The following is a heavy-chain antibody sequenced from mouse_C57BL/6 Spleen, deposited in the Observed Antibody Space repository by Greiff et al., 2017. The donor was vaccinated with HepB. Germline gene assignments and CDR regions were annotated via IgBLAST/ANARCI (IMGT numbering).Heavy chain of an antibody. CDR3: TKGYYYGSSYPPLGY. CDR1: GYTFTDYD. Sequence: VQLQESGAELVRPGASVTLSCKASGYTFTDYDMHWVKQTPVHGLEWIGAIDPETGGTAYNQKFKGKAILTADKSSSTAYMELRSLTSEDSAVYYCTKGYYYGSSYPPLGYWGQGTTLTVSS. CDR2: IDPETGGT. D-gene: IGHD1-1*01. J-gene: IGHJ2*01. V-gene: IGHV1-15*01.